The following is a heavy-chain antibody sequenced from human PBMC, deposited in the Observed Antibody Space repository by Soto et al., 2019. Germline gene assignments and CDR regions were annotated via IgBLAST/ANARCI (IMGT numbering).Heavy chain of an antibody. Sequence: SETLSLTCAVYGGSFSGYYWSWIRQPPGKGLEWIGEINHSGSTNYNPSLKSRVTISVDTSKNQFSLKLSSVTAADTAVYYCARDRYCSGGSCYPRSYYYYGMDVWGQGTTVTVSS. J-gene: IGHJ6*02. CDR1: GGSFSGYY. CDR2: INHSGST. CDR3: ARDRYCSGGSCYPRSYYYYGMDV. D-gene: IGHD2-15*01. V-gene: IGHV4-34*01.